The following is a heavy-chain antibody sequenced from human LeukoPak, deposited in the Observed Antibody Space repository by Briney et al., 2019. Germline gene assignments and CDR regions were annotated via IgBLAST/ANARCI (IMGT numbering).Heavy chain of an antibody. D-gene: IGHD1-26*01. Sequence: GASVKVSCKASGYIFNSYGISWVRQAPGQGLEWMGWVSAYNGHTNYVQKFQGRLTMTTDTSTSPASMELRSLRSDDTAVYYCVRVIPQKWELPGKWFDPWGQGTLVTVSS. V-gene: IGHV1-18*01. CDR1: GYIFNSYG. CDR3: VRVIPQKWELPGKWFDP. J-gene: IGHJ5*02. CDR2: VSAYNGHT.